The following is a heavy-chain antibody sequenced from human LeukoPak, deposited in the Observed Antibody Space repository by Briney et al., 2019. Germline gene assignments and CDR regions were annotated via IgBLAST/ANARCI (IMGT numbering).Heavy chain of an antibody. Sequence: PGGSLRLSCAASGFTFSSYAMSWVRQAPGKGPEWVSAISGSGGSTYYADSVKGRFTISRDNSKNTLYLQMNSLRAEDTAVYYCAPSPSIAVAGLLAYWGQGALVTVSS. V-gene: IGHV3-23*01. J-gene: IGHJ4*02. CDR1: GFTFSSYA. CDR3: APSPSIAVAGLLAY. CDR2: ISGSGGST. D-gene: IGHD6-19*01.